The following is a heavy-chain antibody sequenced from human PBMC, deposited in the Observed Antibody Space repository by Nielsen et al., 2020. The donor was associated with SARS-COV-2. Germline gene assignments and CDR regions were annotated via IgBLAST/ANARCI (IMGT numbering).Heavy chain of an antibody. V-gene: IGHV3-23*01. Sequence: GESLKISCAASGFTFSSYAMSWVRQAPGKGLEWVSAISDSGGSTYYADSVKGRFTISRDNSKNTLYLQMNSLRAEDTAVYYCAKDIEVITIFGVVITSYSFDYWGQGTLVTVSS. CDR1: GFTFSSYA. D-gene: IGHD3-3*01. J-gene: IGHJ4*02. CDR2: ISDSGGST. CDR3: AKDIEVITIFGVVITSYSFDY.